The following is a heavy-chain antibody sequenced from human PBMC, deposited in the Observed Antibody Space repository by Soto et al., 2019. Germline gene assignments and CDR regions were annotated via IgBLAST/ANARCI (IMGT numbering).Heavy chain of an antibody. V-gene: IGHV3-23*01. CDR2: ISGSGGST. CDR1: GFTFSSYA. Sequence: GGSLRLSCAASGFTFSSYAMSWVRQAPGKGLEWVSAISGSGGSTYYADSVKGRFTISRDNSKNTLYLQMNSLRAEDTAVYYCAKNGDSVVANGMDVWGQGTTVTVSS. CDR3: AKNGDSVVANGMDV. D-gene: IGHD2-15*01. J-gene: IGHJ6*02.